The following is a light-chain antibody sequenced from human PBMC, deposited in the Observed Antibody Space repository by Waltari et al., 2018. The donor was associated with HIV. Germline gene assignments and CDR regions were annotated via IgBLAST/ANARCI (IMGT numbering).Light chain of an antibody. CDR3: QQYYSTPPT. Sequence: DIVMTQSPHSLALSLGERATINCKSSQNIFYSSKNANYFAWYQQKPGQSPKLLIYWASSRASGVPDRFSGSGSRTDFTLSISSLQSEDVAVYFCQQYYSTPPTFGQGTRVEIK. V-gene: IGKV4-1*01. CDR1: QNIFYSSKNANY. CDR2: WAS. J-gene: IGKJ1*01.